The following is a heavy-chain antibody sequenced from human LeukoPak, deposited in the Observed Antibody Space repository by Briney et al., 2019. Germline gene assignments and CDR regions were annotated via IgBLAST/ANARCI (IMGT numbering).Heavy chain of an antibody. Sequence: SETLSLTCTVSGGSISSYYLSWIRQPAGKGLEWIGRIYTSGSTNYNASLKSRVSMSVDTSKNQFSLRLSSVTAADTAVYYCATIKRGNIYGYFDFWGQGILVTVSS. CDR1: GGSISSYY. V-gene: IGHV4-4*07. CDR2: IYTSGST. CDR3: ATIKRGNIYGYFDF. D-gene: IGHD5-18*01. J-gene: IGHJ4*02.